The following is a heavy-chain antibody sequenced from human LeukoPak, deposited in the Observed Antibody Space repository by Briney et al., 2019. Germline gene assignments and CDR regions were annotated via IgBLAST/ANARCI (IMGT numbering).Heavy chain of an antibody. J-gene: IGHJ5*01. Sequence: GGSLRLSCAASGFTFSSYSMNWVRQAPGKGLEWVSSISGGSNYIYYADSLKGRFTISRDNAKNSLYLHMNSLRAEDTAVYYCVRDHLLIDDKSNWFDSWGQGTLVTVSS. CDR2: ISGGSNYI. CDR1: GFTFSSYS. V-gene: IGHV3-21*01. D-gene: IGHD2-15*01. CDR3: VRDHLLIDDKSNWFDS.